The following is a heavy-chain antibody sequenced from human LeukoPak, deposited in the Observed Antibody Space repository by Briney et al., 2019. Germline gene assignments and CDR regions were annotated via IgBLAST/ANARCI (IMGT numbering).Heavy chain of an antibody. CDR2: IRPKTDGGLT. J-gene: IGHJ6*03. CDR1: GFPFTNAW. Sequence: GGSLRLSCAASGFPFTNAWMTWVRQASGKGLEWVGRIRPKTDGGLTDFAAPVKGRFTISRDDSKNMMYLQMNSLKSGDTGVYYCTTLLYDFWIGSDYYYHMDVWGKGTTVTVSS. V-gene: IGHV3-15*01. CDR3: TTLLYDFWIGSDYYYHMDV. D-gene: IGHD3-3*01.